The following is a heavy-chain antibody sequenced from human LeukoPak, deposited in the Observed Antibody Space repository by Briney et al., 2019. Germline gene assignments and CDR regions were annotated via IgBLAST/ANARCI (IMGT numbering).Heavy chain of an antibody. D-gene: IGHD3-22*01. V-gene: IGHV4-59*01. CDR3: ARAWPHYYDSSGYLDY. J-gene: IGHJ4*02. CDR1: GGSFSSYY. Sequence: PSETLSLTCTVSGGSFSSYYWSWVRQRPGKGLEWVGYIYYSGGTNYNPSLKSRVTILVDTSKNQFSLKLSSVTAADTAVYYCARAWPHYYDSSGYLDYWGQGTLVTVSS. CDR2: IYYSGGT.